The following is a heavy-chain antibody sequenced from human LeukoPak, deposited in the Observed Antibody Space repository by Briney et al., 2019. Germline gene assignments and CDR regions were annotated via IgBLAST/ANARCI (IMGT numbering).Heavy chain of an antibody. V-gene: IGHV4-34*01. J-gene: IGHJ4*02. CDR3: AKDRRQDWEPTVAGIDY. CDR1: GGSFSGYY. CDR2: INHSGST. D-gene: IGHD1-26*01. Sequence: SETLSLTCAVYGGSFSGYYWSWIRQPPGKGLEWIGEINHSGSTNYNPSLKSRVTISVDTSKNQFSLKLSSVTAADTAVYYCAKDRRQDWEPTVAGIDYWGQGTLVTVSS.